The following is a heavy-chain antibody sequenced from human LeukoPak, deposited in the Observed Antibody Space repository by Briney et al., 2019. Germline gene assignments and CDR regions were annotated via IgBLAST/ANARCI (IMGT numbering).Heavy chain of an antibody. Sequence: GSLRLSCATSGVHFTNYALTLVRQAPGKGVGWVSAISGSGGSTYYADSVKGRFTISRDNSKNTLYLQMNSLRAEDTALYYCAKGYCISTSCSFDSWGQGTLVTVSS. CDR1: GVHFTNYA. CDR3: AKGYCISTSCSFDS. CDR2: ISGSGGST. V-gene: IGHV3-23*01. D-gene: IGHD2-2*01. J-gene: IGHJ4*02.